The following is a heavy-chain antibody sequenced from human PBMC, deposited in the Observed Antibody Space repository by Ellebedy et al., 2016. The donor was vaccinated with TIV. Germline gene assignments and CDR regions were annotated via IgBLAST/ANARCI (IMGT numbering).Heavy chain of an antibody. CDR3: ARDGSGWAYYFDY. CDR1: GDTISNKTVA. CDR2: TYYRSRWYS. J-gene: IGHJ4*02. V-gene: IGHV6-1*01. D-gene: IGHD6-19*01. Sequence: SQTLSLTCAISGDTISNKTVAWNWIRQSPSRGLEWLGRTYYRSRWYSDFAVSVISRVTIDADTSKNQFSLQLNSVTPEDTAVYYCARDGSGWAYYFDYWGQGTLVTVSS.